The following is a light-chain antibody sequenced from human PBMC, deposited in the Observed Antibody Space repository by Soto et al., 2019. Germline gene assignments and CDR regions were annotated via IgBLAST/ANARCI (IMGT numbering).Light chain of an antibody. CDR3: QQYNSYSPT. Sequence: DIPMTHSPSTLSASVGDRVTITCRASQSINSWLAWYQQKPGKAPKLLIYDASSLQSGVPSRFSGSGSGTEFTLTISSLQPDDFASYYCQQYNSYSPTFGQGTKVDIK. J-gene: IGKJ1*01. V-gene: IGKV1-5*01. CDR1: QSINSW. CDR2: DAS.